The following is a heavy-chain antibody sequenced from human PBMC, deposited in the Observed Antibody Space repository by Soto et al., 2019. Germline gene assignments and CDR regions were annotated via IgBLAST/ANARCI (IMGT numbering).Heavy chain of an antibody. V-gene: IGHV1-3*01. Sequence: ASVKVSCKASGYTFTAHAMHWVRQAPGQRLEWMGWINAGNGNTKYSQKFQGRVTITRDTSASTAYMELSSLRSEDTAVYYCATRKYYDILTGYYDYCYYYGMDVWGQGTTVTVSS. D-gene: IGHD3-9*01. CDR3: ATRKYYDILTGYYDYCYYYGMDV. CDR2: INAGNGNT. J-gene: IGHJ6*02. CDR1: GYTFTAHA.